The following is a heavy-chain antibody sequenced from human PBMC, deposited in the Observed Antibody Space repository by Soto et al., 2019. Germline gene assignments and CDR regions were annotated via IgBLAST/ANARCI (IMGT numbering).Heavy chain of an antibody. Sequence: SGGSLRLSCAASGFTFTRYSMNWVRQAPGKGLEWVSSISSTTNYIYYADSMKGRFTVSRDNAKNSVYLEMNSLSAEDTAVYYCARESEDLTSNFDYWGQGPLVTVSS. CDR3: ARESEDLTSNFDY. CDR1: GFTFTRYS. CDR2: ISSTTNYI. V-gene: IGHV3-21*01. J-gene: IGHJ4*02.